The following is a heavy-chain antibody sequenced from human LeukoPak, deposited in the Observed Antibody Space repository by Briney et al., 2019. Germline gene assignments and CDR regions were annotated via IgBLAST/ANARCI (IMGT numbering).Heavy chain of an antibody. CDR2: INHSGST. V-gene: IGHV4-34*01. J-gene: IGHJ5*02. CDR3: ARGYLFGELRFDP. Sequence: SETLSLTCAVYGGSFSGYYRSWIRHPPGKGLEWIGEINHSGSTNYNPSPKSRVTISVDTSKNQFSVKLSSVTAADTAVYYCARGYLFGELRFDPWGQGTLVTVPS. D-gene: IGHD3-10*01. CDR1: GGSFSGYY.